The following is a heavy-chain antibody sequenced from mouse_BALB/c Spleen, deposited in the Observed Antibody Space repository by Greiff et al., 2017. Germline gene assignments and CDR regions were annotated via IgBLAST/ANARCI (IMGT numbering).Heavy chain of an antibody. J-gene: IGHJ4*01. V-gene: IGHV3-2*02. CDR2: ISYSGST. CDR3: ARPYDGYYYAMDY. D-gene: IGHD2-3*01. Sequence: EVQLQESGPGLVKPSQSLSLTCTVTGYSITSDYAWNWIRQFPGNKLEWMGYISYSGSTSYNPSLKSRISITRDTSKNQFFLQLNSVTTEDTATYYCARPYDGYYYAMDYWGQGTSVTVSS. CDR1: GYSITSDYA.